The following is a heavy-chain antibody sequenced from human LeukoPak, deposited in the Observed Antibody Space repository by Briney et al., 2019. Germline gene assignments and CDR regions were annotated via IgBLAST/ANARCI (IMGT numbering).Heavy chain of an antibody. V-gene: IGHV4-59*01. J-gene: IGHJ6*02. CDR3: ARVGWGGAYYYGMDV. CDR1: GGSISSYY. Sequence: ASETLSLTCTVSGGSISSYYWSWIRQPPGKGLKWIGYIYYSGSTNYNPSLKSRVTISVDTSKNQFSLKLSSVTAADTAVYYCARVGWGGAYYYGMDVWGQGTTVTVSS. D-gene: IGHD2-21*01. CDR2: IYYSGST.